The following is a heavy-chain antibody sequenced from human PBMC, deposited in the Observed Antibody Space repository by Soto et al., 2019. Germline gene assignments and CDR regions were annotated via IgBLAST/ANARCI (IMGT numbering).Heavy chain of an antibody. V-gene: IGHV3-23*01. CDR2: ISGSGGST. D-gene: IGHD3-22*01. CDR3: AISGHVRVVVGNFDY. J-gene: IGHJ4*02. Sequence: EVQLLESGGGLVQPGGSLRLSCAASGFTFSSYAMSWVRQAPGKGLEWVSAISGSGGSTYYADSVKGRFTISRDNSKNTLYLQMNSLRAEDTAVYYCAISGHVRVVVGNFDYWGQGTLVTVSS. CDR1: GFTFSSYA.